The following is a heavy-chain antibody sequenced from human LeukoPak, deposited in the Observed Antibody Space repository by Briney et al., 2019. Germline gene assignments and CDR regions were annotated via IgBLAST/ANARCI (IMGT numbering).Heavy chain of an antibody. CDR3: AREVAAGSYKGFDY. Sequence: SQTLSLTCTVSGGSISSGGYYWSWIRQHPGKGLEWIGYIYYSGSTYYNPSLKSRVTISVDTSKNQFSLKLSSVTAADTAIYHCAREVAAGSYKGFDYWGQGILVTVSS. D-gene: IGHD6-19*01. CDR2: IYYSGST. V-gene: IGHV4-31*03. CDR1: GGSISSGGYY. J-gene: IGHJ4*02.